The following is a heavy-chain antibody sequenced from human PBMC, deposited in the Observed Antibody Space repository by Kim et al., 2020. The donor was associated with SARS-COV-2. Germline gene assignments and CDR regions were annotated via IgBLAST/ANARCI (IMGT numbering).Heavy chain of an antibody. CDR3: ARDSSGPDFWSDYSYYYYYYMDV. CDR2: IKQDGSEK. V-gene: IGHV3-7*01. D-gene: IGHD3-3*01. Sequence: GGSLRLSCAASGFTFSSYWMSWVRQAPGKGLEWVANIKQDGSEKYYVDSVKGRFTISRDNAKNSLYLQMNSLRAEDTAVYYCARDSSGPDFWSDYSYYYYYYMDVWGKGTTVTVSS. J-gene: IGHJ6*03. CDR1: GFTFSSYW.